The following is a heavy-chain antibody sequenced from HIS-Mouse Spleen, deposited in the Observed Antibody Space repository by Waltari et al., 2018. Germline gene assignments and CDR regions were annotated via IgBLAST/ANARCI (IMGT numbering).Heavy chain of an antibody. CDR1: GFTFSSYA. CDR2: ISYDGSNK. Sequence: QVQLVESGGGVVQPGRSLRLSCAASGFTFSSYAMHWVRQAPGKGLEWVAVISYDGSNKYYAVSVKGRFTFSRENSKTTLYMQMNSLRAEDTAVYYCARASVVGSGHFDYWGQGTLVTVSS. D-gene: IGHD6-19*01. V-gene: IGHV3-30-3*01. J-gene: IGHJ4*02. CDR3: ARASVVGSGHFDY.